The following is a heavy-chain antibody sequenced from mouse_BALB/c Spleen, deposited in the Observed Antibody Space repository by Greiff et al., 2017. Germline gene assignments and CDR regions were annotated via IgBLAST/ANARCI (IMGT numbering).Heavy chain of an antibody. J-gene: IGHJ4*01. Sequence: QVQLKESGPGLVAPSQSLSITCTVSGFSLTGYGVNWVRQPPGKGLEWLGMIWGDGSTDYNSALKSRLSISKDNSKSQVFLKMNSLQTDDTARYYCASMTKFPYYAMDYWGQGTSVTVSS. V-gene: IGHV2-6-7*01. D-gene: IGHD2-3*01. CDR3: ASMTKFPYYAMDY. CDR2: IWGDGST. CDR1: GFSLTGYG.